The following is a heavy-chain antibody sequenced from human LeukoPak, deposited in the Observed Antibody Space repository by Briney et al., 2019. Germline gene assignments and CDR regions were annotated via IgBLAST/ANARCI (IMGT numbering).Heavy chain of an antibody. V-gene: IGHV4-61*01. CDR1: GGSVSSGSYY. CDR2: IYYSGST. Sequence: SETLSLTCTVSGGSVSSGSYYWSWIRQPPGKGLEWIGYIYYSGSTNYNPSLKSRVTISVDTSKNQFSLKLSSVTAADTAVYYCARGSDYWGQGTLVTVSP. D-gene: IGHD1-26*01. J-gene: IGHJ4*02. CDR3: ARGSDY.